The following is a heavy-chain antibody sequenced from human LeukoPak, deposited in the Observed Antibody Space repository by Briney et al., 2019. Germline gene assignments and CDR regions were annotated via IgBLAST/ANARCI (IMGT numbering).Heavy chain of an antibody. CDR2: IYYSGST. D-gene: IGHD3-9*01. Sequence: SETLSLTCTVSGGSISSYYWSWIRQPPGKGLEWIGYIYYSGSTNYSPSLKSRVTISVDTSKNQFSLKLSSVTAADTAVYYCARDQGDILTGYFRSSVGAFDIWGQGTMVTVSS. CDR1: GGSISSYY. CDR3: ARDQGDILTGYFRSSVGAFDI. J-gene: IGHJ3*02. V-gene: IGHV4-59*01.